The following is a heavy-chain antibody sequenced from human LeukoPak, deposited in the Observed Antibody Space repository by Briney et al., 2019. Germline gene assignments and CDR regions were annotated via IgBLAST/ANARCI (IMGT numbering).Heavy chain of an antibody. D-gene: IGHD6-19*01. CDR3: ARVTAVAGPPYFDY. CDR1: GGSFSGYY. J-gene: IGHJ4*02. Sequence: SETLSLTCAVYGGSFSGYYWSWIRQPPGKGLEWIGEINHSGSTNYNPSLKSRVTISVDTSKNQFSLKLSSVTAADTAVYYCARVTAVAGPPYFDYWGQGTLVTVSS. V-gene: IGHV4-34*01. CDR2: INHSGST.